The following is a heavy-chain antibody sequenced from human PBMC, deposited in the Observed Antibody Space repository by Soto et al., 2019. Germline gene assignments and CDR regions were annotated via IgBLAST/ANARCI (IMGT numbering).Heavy chain of an antibody. CDR3: AKDPTGIAVAGHFDY. D-gene: IGHD6-19*01. J-gene: IGHJ4*02. V-gene: IGHV3-30*18. CDR1: GFTFSSYG. CDR2: ISYDGSNK. Sequence: QVQLVESGGGVVQPGRSLRLSCAASGFTFSSYGMHWVRQAPGKGLEWVAVISYDGSNKYYADSVKGRFTISRDNSKNTLYLQMNSLRAEDTAVYYCAKDPTGIAVAGHFDYWGQGTLVTVSS.